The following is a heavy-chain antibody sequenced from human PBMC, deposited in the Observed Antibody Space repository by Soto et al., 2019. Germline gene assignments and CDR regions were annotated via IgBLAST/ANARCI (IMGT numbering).Heavy chain of an antibody. V-gene: IGHV3-21*01. Sequence: EVQLVESGGGLVKPGGSLRLSCAASGFTFSSYSMNWDRQAPGKGLEWVSSISSSSSYIYYADSVKGRFTISRDNAKNSLYLQMNSLRAEDAAVYYCARSWLPGFDYWGQGTLVTVSS. CDR1: GFTFSSYS. J-gene: IGHJ4*02. CDR2: ISSSSSYI. CDR3: ARSWLPGFDY. D-gene: IGHD6-19*01.